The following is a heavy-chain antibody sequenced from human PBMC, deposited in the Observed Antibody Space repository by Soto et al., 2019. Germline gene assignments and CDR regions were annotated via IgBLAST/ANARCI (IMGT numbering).Heavy chain of an antibody. Sequence: GESLKISCKGSGYSFTSYWIGWVRQMPGKGLEWMGIINPDDSDSRYSPSFQGQVTISADNSISTAYLQWSSLKASDTAMYYCASHKIDRAKAYADSWGQGTLVTVSS. J-gene: IGHJ4*02. CDR3: ASHKIDRAKAYADS. CDR1: GYSFTSYW. CDR2: INPDDSDS. D-gene: IGHD3-16*01. V-gene: IGHV5-51*01.